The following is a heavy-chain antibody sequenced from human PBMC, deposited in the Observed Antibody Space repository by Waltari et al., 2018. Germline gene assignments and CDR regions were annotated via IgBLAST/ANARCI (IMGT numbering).Heavy chain of an antibody. D-gene: IGHD4-17*01. V-gene: IGHV4-4*07. CDR1: DASIISFF. CDR2: VYATVCT. CDR3: ATGSRYDNYGWFDP. J-gene: IGHJ5*02. Sequence: QVQLQELVPALVMPSEPLSLTFHVSDASIISFFWPWLRPPAGKGLDWIGRVYATVCTNYNPSLKSRVTMSLDTSKNLFSLKLSSVTAEETAVYYCATGSRYDNYGWFDPWGQGTLVTVSS.